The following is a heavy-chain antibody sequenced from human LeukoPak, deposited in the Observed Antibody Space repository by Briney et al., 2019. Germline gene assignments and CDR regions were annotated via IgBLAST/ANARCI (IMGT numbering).Heavy chain of an antibody. V-gene: IGHV1-18*01. CDR2: ISAYNDNT. D-gene: IGHD3-22*01. J-gene: IGHJ4*02. CDR3: ASTPYYDSSGYNY. CDR1: GYTFTSYG. Sequence: GASVKVSCKASGYTFTSYGISWVRQAPGQGLEWMGCISAYNDNTNYAQKLQGRVTMTTDTSTSTAYMELRSLRSDDTAVYYCASTPYYDSSGYNYWGQGTLVTVSS.